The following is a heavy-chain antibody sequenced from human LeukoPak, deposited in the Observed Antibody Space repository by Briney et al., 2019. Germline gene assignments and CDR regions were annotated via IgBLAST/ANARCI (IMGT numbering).Heavy chain of an antibody. CDR3: ARDFIPKILGSGSYYKTFPPGWFDP. CDR2: IIPIFGTA. CDR1: GGTFRSYA. V-gene: IGHV1-69*01. Sequence: SVTVSFKASGGTFRSYAISWVRQAPGQGGERMGGIIPIFGTANYTQKLQGRVTITAEEATRTDYMERSSLRSEDTSVYYCARDFIPKILGSGSYYKTFPPGWFDPWGQGTLVTVSS. D-gene: IGHD3-10*01. J-gene: IGHJ5*02.